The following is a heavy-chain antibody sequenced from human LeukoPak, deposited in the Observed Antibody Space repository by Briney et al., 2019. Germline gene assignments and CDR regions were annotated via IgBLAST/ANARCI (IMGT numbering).Heavy chain of an antibody. CDR2: IYYSGST. J-gene: IGHJ3*02. D-gene: IGHD4-17*01. CDR1: GGSISSSSYY. CDR3: ARAYGHDYGDYGDAFDI. Sequence: SETLSLTCTVSGGSISSSSYYWGWIRQPPGKGLEWIGSIYYSGSTYYNPSLKSRVTISVDTSKNQFSLKLSSVTAADTAVYYCARAYGHDYGDYGDAFDIWGQGTMVTVSS. V-gene: IGHV4-39*07.